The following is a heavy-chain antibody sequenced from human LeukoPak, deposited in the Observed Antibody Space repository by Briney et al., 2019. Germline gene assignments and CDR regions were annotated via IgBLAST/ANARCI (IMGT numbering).Heavy chain of an antibody. CDR1: GFTFRDYG. CDR3: AKTSPGPIWDYFDP. J-gene: IGHJ4*02. CDR2: VQSNVISK. V-gene: IGHV3-30*02. Sequence: GGSLRLSCAASGFTFRDYGMYWVRQAPGKGLEWVAYVQSNVISKHYAASVKGRFTIPRDHFQNTLYVEMNYLRGEDTAVYFFAKTSPGPIWDYFDPWGQGTRVTVSS. D-gene: IGHD2-2*02.